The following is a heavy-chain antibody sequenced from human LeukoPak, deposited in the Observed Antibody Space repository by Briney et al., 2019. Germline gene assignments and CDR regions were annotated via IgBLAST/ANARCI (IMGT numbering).Heavy chain of an antibody. Sequence: PGGSLRLSCAASGFTFSSYSMNWVRQAPGKGLEWVSYISSSSSTIYYADSVKGRFTISRDNAKNSLYLQMNSLRAEDTAVYYCARDSSGWYDEGWYYYYYMDVWGKGTTVTVSS. V-gene: IGHV3-48*01. CDR3: ARDSSGWYDEGWYYYYYMDV. CDR1: GFTFSSYS. J-gene: IGHJ6*03. CDR2: ISSSSSTI. D-gene: IGHD6-19*01.